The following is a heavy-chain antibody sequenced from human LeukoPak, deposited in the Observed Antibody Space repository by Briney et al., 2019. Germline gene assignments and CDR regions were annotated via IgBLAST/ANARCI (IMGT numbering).Heavy chain of an antibody. D-gene: IGHD3-10*01. CDR2: IIPILGIA. J-gene: IGHJ6*02. CDR1: GGTFSSYA. V-gene: IGHV1-69*04. Sequence: GASVKVSCKASGGTFSSYAISWVRQAPGQGLEWMGRIIPILGIANYAQKFQGRVTITAVKSTSTAYMELSSLRSEDTAVYYCARILRFGELPNYYYYGMDVWGQGTTVTVSS. CDR3: ARILRFGELPNYYYYGMDV.